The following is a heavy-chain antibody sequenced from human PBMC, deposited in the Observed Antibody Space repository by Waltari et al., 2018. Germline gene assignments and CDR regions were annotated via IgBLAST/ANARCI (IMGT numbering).Heavy chain of an antibody. J-gene: IGHJ5*02. CDR3: ARTVVAFNWFDP. D-gene: IGHD2-15*01. Sequence: QVQLQESGPGLVKPSETLSLTCAVSGYSISSGYYWGWIRQPPGKGLGWIGSIYHRGSTYYNPSLKGRVTISVDTSKNQFSLKLSSVTAADTAVYYCARTVVAFNWFDPWGQGTLVTVSS. CDR2: IYHRGST. V-gene: IGHV4-38-2*01. CDR1: GYSISSGYY.